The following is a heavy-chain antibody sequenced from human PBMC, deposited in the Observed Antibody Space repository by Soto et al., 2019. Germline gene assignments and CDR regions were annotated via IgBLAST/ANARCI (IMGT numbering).Heavy chain of an antibody. CDR1: GYTFTSYG. Sequence: GASVKVSCKASGYTFTSYGISWVRQAPGQGPEWMGRISTYNGNTNYVQKLQGRVTMTTDTSTNTAYMELRSLRYDDTAVYYCARFPGYSTTWHQAFDFWGQRTMVTVSS. J-gene: IGHJ3*01. CDR3: ARFPGYSTTWHQAFDF. CDR2: ISTYNGNT. D-gene: IGHD6-13*01. V-gene: IGHV1-18*01.